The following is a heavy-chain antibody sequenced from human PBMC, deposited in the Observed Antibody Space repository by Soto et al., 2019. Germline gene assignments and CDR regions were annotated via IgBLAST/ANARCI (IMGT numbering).Heavy chain of an antibody. J-gene: IGHJ3*02. D-gene: IGHD1-26*01. CDR3: AMLVSWENAFDI. CDR1: GYTFTGYY. V-gene: IGHV1-2*02. CDR2: INPNSGGT. Sequence: QVQLVQSGAEVKKPGASVKVSCKASGYTFTGYYMHWVRQAPGQGLEWMGWINPNSGGTNYAQKFQGRVTMTRDSSISTAYMELRRLRSDDTAVDYCAMLVSWENAFDIWGQGTMVTVSS.